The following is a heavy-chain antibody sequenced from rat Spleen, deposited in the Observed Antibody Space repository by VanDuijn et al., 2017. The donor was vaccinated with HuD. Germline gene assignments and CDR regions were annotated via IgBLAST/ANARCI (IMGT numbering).Heavy chain of an antibody. CDR2: IWAGGST. J-gene: IGHJ2*01. CDR3: VRSRGYSSPDY. V-gene: IGHV2-30*01. Sequence: QVQLKESGPGLVQPSQTLSLTCTVSGFSLTSYNVHWVRQPPGKGLEWVGVIWAGGSTAYNSLLKSRLSISRDTSKSQVFLKMNSLQTEDTAMYFCVRSRGYSSPDYWGQGVMVTVSS. CDR1: GFSLTSYN. D-gene: IGHD1-2*01.